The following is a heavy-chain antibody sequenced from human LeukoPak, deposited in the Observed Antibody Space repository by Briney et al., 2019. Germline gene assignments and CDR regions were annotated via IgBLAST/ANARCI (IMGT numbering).Heavy chain of an antibody. D-gene: IGHD2-15*01. CDR1: GFTFSIYW. Sequence: PGGSLRLSCAASGFTFSIYWMSWVRQAPGKGLEWVANIKQDGSEKYYVDSVKGRFTISRDNAKNSLYLQMNSLRAEDTAVYYCAREYSMNWFDPWGQGTLVTVSS. CDR3: AREYSMNWFDP. V-gene: IGHV3-7*03. J-gene: IGHJ5*02. CDR2: IKQDGSEK.